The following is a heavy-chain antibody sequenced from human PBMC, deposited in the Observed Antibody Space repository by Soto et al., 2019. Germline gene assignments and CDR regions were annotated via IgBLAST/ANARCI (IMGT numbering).Heavy chain of an antibody. CDR1: GFNFGFFG. J-gene: IGHJ4*02. V-gene: IGHV3-30*03. CDR2: ISGDGINT. D-gene: IGHD1-26*01. CDR3: ARGNLSFDFDS. Sequence: QIQLVESGGDVVQPGKSLRLSCAASGFNFGFFGMHWVRQAPGKGLVWVAVISGDGINTQYADSVRGRFTFSRDYSRKTMYLQMDSLREEDTALYYCARGNLSFDFDSWGQGTLVTVSS.